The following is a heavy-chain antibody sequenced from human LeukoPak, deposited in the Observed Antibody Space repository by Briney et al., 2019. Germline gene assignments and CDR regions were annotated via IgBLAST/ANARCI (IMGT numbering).Heavy chain of an antibody. CDR2: IAYSGST. CDR1: GGSIGSYY. V-gene: IGHV4-59*01. D-gene: IGHD1-1*01. Sequence: SETLSLTCTVSGGSIGSYYWTWIRQSPGNGLEWIGYIAYSGSTNYNPSLKSRVTISVDTSKNQFSLKLRSVTAADTAVYYCARDGGKWNDDGYYHYMDVWGKGTTVTVSS. CDR3: ARDGGKWNDDGYYHYMDV. J-gene: IGHJ6*03.